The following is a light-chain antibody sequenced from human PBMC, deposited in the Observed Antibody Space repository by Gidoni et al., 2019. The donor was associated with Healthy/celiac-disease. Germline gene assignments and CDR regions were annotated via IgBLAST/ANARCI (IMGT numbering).Light chain of an antibody. J-gene: IGLJ1*01. V-gene: IGLV3-21*04. CDR3: QVWDSSSDHV. Sequence: SYVLTQPPSVSVAPGKTARITCGGNNIGSKSVHWYQQKPGQAPVLVIYYDSDRPSGIPERFSGSNSGNTATLTIRMVEAGDEADYYFQVWDSSSDHVFGTGTKVTVL. CDR2: YDS. CDR1: NIGSKS.